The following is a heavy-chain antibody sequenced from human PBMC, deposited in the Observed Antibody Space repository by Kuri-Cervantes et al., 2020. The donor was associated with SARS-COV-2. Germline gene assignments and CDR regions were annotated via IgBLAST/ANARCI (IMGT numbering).Heavy chain of an antibody. V-gene: IGHV3-30*03. CDR2: ISYDGLRQ. CDR3: VREASNREWLIHHFDH. CDR1: GFTFDDYA. D-gene: IGHD5-24*01. J-gene: IGHJ5*02. Sequence: GESLKISCAGSGFTFDDYAMHWVRQAPGKGLEWVAAISYDGLRQHYGDLVKGRFIISRDNPKKALYLQINSLRPDDTGVYYCVREASNREWLIHHFDHWGQGTPVTVSS.